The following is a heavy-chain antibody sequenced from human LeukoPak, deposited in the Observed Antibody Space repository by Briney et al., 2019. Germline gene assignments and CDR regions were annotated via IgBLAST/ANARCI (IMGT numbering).Heavy chain of an antibody. Sequence: GGSLRLFCAASGFTFSSYWMHWVRQAPGKGLVWVSRITGDGSGANYADSVKGRFTISRDNAKNTLYLQMNSLRAEDTAVYYCARFAVTTAGDYWGQGTLVTVSS. CDR3: ARFAVTTAGDY. J-gene: IGHJ4*02. V-gene: IGHV3-74*01. CDR1: GFTFSSYW. CDR2: ITGDGSGA. D-gene: IGHD1-1*01.